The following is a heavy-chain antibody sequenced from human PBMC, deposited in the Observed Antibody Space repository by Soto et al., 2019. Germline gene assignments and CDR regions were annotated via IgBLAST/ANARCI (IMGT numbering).Heavy chain of an antibody. CDR1: GFTFSNYY. Sequence: EVQLVESGGGLVQPGGSLRLSCAASGFTFSNYYMSWVRQPQGKGLEWVANVNEDGSEKYYVDSVKGRFTVSRDNAKNSLYLQMNSLRAEDTAVYYCAKWGGAGIDFWGQGTLVTVSS. CDR3: AKWGGAGIDF. CDR2: VNEDGSEK. J-gene: IGHJ4*02. V-gene: IGHV3-7*01. D-gene: IGHD1-26*01.